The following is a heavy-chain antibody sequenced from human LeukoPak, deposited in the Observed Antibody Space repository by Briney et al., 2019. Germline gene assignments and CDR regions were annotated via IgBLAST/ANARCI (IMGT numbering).Heavy chain of an antibody. CDR3: ARLGTMRYSDY. J-gene: IGHJ4*02. Sequence: SETLSLTCAVSGYSISSGYYWGWIRQPPGKGLEWIGSIYHSGSTYYNPSLKSRVTISVDTSKNQFSLKLGSVTAADTAVYYCARLGTMRYSDYWGQGTLVTVSS. D-gene: IGHD3-3*01. CDR1: GYSISSGYY. CDR2: IYHSGST. V-gene: IGHV4-38-2*01.